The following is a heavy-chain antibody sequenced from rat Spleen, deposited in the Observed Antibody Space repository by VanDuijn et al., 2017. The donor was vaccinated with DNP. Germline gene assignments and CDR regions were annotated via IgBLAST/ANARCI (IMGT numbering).Heavy chain of an antibody. V-gene: IGHV5-7*01. CDR1: GVTFSDYN. CDR2: ISYDGTRT. D-gene: IGHD1-2*01. J-gene: IGHJ2*01. CDR3: ASWAPIAPISTSNY. Sequence: EVQLVESGGGLVQPGRSLKLSCAASGVTFSDYNMAWVRQAPKKGLEWVATISYDGTRTNYRDSVKGRFTISRDNAENTVYLQMSSLRSADTATYYCASWAPIAPISTSNYWGQGVMVTVSS.